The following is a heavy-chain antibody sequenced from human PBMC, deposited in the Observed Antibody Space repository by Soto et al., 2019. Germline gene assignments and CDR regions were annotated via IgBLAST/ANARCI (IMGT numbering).Heavy chain of an antibody. J-gene: IGHJ4*02. V-gene: IGHV1-2*04. CDR1: GYTFTGYY. D-gene: IGHD6-19*01. CDR2: INPNSGGT. CDR3: ARDRSSGRNGLDY. Sequence: QVQLVQSGAEVKKPGASVKLSCKASGYTFTGYYMHWVRQAPGQGLEWMGRINPNSGGTNYAQKFQGWVSMTRDTSSSTAYMELSRLRSDDTAVYYCARDRSSGRNGLDYWGQGTLVTVSS.